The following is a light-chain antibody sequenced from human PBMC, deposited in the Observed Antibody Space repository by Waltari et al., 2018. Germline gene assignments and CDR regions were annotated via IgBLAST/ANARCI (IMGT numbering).Light chain of an antibody. J-gene: IGKJ5*01. CDR2: AAS. CDR3: QQSYS. CDR1: QSSSDD. V-gene: IGKV1-39*01. Sequence: DIQMTQSPSSLSASVGDRVTITCRASQSSSDDLNWYQQKPGKAPKLLFYAASTWQSGVPSRFSGSGSGTDFALTISSLQPEDFATYYCQQSYSFGQGTRREIK.